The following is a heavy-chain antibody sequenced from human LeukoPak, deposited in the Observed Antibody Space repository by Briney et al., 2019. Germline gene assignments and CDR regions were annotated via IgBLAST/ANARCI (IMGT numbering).Heavy chain of an antibody. CDR1: GFTFSSYS. J-gene: IGHJ4*02. Sequence: PGGSLRLSCAPSGFTFSSYSMNWVRQAPGKGLEWVSSISSSSSYIYYADSVKGRFTISRDNAKNSLYLQMNSLRAEDTAVYYCARENCGGDCYVDYWGQGTLVTVSS. CDR3: ARENCGGDCYVDY. D-gene: IGHD2-21*02. CDR2: ISSSSSYI. V-gene: IGHV3-21*01.